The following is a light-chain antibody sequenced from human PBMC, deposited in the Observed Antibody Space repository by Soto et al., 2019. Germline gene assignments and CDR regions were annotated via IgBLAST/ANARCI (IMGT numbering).Light chain of an antibody. CDR2: GDN. Sequence: QSVLTQPPSVSGAPGQRVAISCTGRSSNIGAEYDVHWYQRLPGTAPKRLIYGDNNRPSGVPDRFSGSKSGTSASLAITGLQPEDEADYYCQSYDSSLTTFVFGTGTKATVL. CDR3: QSYDSSLTTFV. CDR1: SSNIGAEYD. J-gene: IGLJ1*01. V-gene: IGLV1-40*01.